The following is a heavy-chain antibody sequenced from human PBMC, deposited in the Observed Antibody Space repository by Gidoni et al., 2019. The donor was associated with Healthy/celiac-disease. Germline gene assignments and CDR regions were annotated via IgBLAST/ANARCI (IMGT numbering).Heavy chain of an antibody. CDR1: GGSISSSSYY. V-gene: IGHV4-39*07. Sequence: QLQLQESGPGLVKPSETLSLTCTVSGGSISSSSYYWGWIRQPPGKGLEWIGSIYYSGSTYYNPSLKSRVTRSVDTSKNQFSLKLSSVTAADTAVYYCARFYPRGWNYVLDWFDPWGQGTLVTVSS. J-gene: IGHJ5*02. CDR2: IYYSGST. CDR3: ARFYPRGWNYVLDWFDP. D-gene: IGHD1-7*01.